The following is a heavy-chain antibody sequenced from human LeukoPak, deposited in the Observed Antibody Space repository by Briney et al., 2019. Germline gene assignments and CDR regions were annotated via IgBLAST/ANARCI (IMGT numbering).Heavy chain of an antibody. J-gene: IGHJ4*02. V-gene: IGHV3-69-1*01. Sequence: KSGGSLRLSCVTSGFRFSNFEMNWVRQPPGKGLEWVSHISTGTYKAYADSVKGRFTVSRDNARNSLFLQMNSLRAEDTAVYYCAGRYDSSGYPLHWGQGTLVTVSS. D-gene: IGHD3-22*01. CDR3: AGRYDSSGYPLH. CDR1: GFRFSNFE. CDR2: ISTGTYK.